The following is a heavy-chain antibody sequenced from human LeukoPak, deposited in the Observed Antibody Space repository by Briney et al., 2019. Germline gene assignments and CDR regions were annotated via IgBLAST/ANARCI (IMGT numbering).Heavy chain of an antibody. CDR1: GFTFTSSA. D-gene: IGHD5-12*01. J-gene: IGHJ4*02. CDR3: ARGTVGGYDWEADY. V-gene: IGHV1-58*02. Sequence: ASVKVSCKASGFTFTSSAMQWVRQARGQRLEWIGWIVVGSGNTNYAQKFQERVTITRDMSTSTAYMELSSLRSEDTAVYYCARGTVGGYDWEADYWGQGTLVTVSS. CDR2: IVVGSGNT.